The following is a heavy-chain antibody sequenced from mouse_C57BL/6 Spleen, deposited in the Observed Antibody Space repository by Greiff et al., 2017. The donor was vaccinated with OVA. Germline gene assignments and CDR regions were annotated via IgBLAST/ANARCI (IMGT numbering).Heavy chain of an antibody. CDR3: ASQATGYYFDY. D-gene: IGHD3-2*02. V-gene: IGHV1-81*01. CDR2: IYPRSGNT. J-gene: IGHJ2*01. CDR1: GYTFTSYG. Sequence: QVQLQQSGAELARPGASVKLSCKASGYTFTSYGISWVKQRTGQGLEWIGEIYPRSGNTYYNEKFKGKATLTADKSSSTAYMELRSLTSEDSAVYFCASQATGYYFDYWGQGTTLTVSS.